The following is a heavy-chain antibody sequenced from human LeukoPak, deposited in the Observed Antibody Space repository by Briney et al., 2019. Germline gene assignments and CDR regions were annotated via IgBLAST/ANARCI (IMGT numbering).Heavy chain of an antibody. J-gene: IGHJ6*02. CDR1: GYTFTSYG. V-gene: IGHV1-18*01. D-gene: IGHD4-17*01. CDR3: ARDSPDYGDRNYYYYGMDV. CDR2: ISAYNGNT. Sequence: GASVKVSCKASGYTFTSYGISWVRRAPGQGLEWMGWISAYNGNTNYAQKLQGRVTMTTDTSTSTAYMELRSLRSDDTAVYYCARDSPDYGDRNYYYYGMDVWGQGTTVTVSS.